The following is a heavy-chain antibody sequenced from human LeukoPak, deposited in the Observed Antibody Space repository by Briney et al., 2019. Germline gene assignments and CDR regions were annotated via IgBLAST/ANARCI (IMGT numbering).Heavy chain of an antibody. CDR2: LKSKDSGGTT. V-gene: IGHV3-15*01. J-gene: IGHJ3*01. Sequence: PGGSLSLSCAASGFTFSNYAMSWVRRAPGKGLEWVGRLKSKDSGGTTDYAAPVKGRFTISRDDSQNTLFLQMNSLKTEDTAVYYCATDRALPFYSGSGGIAFDVWGQGTVVTVSS. CDR3: ATDRALPFYSGSGGIAFDV. D-gene: IGHD3-10*01. CDR1: GFTFSNYA.